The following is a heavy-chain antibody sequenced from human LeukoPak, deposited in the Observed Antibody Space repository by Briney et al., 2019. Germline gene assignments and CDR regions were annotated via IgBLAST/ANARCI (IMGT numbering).Heavy chain of an antibody. CDR3: AREPPRGRGSYYFDY. J-gene: IGHJ4*02. Sequence: ASVTVSCKPSGYTFTVYYMHWVRQAPGQGLEWMGWINPNSGATNYAQNFQGRVTVTRDTSINTAYMELSRLRSDDTAVYYCAREPPRGRGSYYFDYWGQGTLVTVSS. D-gene: IGHD3-10*01. CDR1: GYTFTVYY. CDR2: INPNSGAT. V-gene: IGHV1-2*02.